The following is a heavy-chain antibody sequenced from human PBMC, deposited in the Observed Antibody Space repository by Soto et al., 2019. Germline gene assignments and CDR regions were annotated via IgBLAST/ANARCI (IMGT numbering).Heavy chain of an antibody. D-gene: IGHD1-26*01. Sequence: QVQLVESGGGVVQPGRSLRLSCAASGFTFSSYGMPWVRQAPGKGLEWVAVISYDGSNKYYADSVKGRFTISRDNSKNTLYLQMNSLRAEDTAVYYCAKALEGDGDYWGQGTLVTVSS. CDR2: ISYDGSNK. CDR1: GFTFSSYG. CDR3: AKALEGDGDY. J-gene: IGHJ4*02. V-gene: IGHV3-30*18.